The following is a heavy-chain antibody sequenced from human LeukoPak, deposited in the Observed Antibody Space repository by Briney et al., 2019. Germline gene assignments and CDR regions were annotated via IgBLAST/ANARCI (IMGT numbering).Heavy chain of an antibody. J-gene: IGHJ4*02. CDR2: MNPNSGNT. CDR3: ARKSNTSSGWFAFDY. Sequence: EASVKVSCKASGYTFISYDINWVRQATGQGLEWMRWMNPNSGNTGYAQKFQGRVTITRNTSISTAYMELSSLRSEDTAVYYCARKSNTSSGWFAFDYWGQGTLVTVSS. D-gene: IGHD6-19*01. V-gene: IGHV1-8*01. CDR1: GYTFISYD.